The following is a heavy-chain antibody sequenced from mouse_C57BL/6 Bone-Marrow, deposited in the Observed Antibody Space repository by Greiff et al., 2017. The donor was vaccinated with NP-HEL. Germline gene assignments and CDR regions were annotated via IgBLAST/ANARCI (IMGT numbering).Heavy chain of an antibody. Sequence: QVQLQQSGAELVKPGASVKLSCKASGYTFTEYTIHWVKQRSGQGLEFLGCVYPGSGSIKYNEKFKDKATLTADKSSSTVYMELSRLTSEDSAVYFCARHGDYFGSSYGYFDVWGTGTTVTVSS. CDR3: ARHGDYFGSSYGYFDV. CDR1: GYTFTEYT. J-gene: IGHJ1*03. D-gene: IGHD1-1*01. CDR2: VYPGSGSI. V-gene: IGHV1-62-2*01.